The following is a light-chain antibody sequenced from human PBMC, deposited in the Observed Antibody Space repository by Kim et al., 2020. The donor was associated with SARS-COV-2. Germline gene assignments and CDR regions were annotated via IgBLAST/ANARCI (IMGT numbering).Light chain of an antibody. CDR1: QNVGIW. J-gene: IGKJ1*01. V-gene: IGKV1-5*01. Sequence: DIQMTQTPSTLSASAGDRFTITCRASQNVGIWLAWYQHKPGSAPKLLIFDASRLKSGVPSRFSGSGSGTEFTLTISSLQPDDFATYYCQQYNSYSQTFGQGTKLEI. CDR3: QQYNSYSQT. CDR2: DAS.